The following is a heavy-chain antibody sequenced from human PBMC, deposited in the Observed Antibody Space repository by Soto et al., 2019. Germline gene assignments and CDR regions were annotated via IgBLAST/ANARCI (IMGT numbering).Heavy chain of an antibody. CDR1: GGSISSSSYY. Sequence: SETLSLTCTVSGGSISSSSYYWGWIRQPPGKGLEWIGSIYYSGSTYYNPSLKSRVTISVDTSKSQFSLKLSSVTAADTAVYYCARQIYDFWSGYYLYYYYGMDVWGQGTTVTVSS. D-gene: IGHD3-3*01. CDR2: IYYSGST. V-gene: IGHV4-39*01. J-gene: IGHJ6*02. CDR3: ARQIYDFWSGYYLYYYYGMDV.